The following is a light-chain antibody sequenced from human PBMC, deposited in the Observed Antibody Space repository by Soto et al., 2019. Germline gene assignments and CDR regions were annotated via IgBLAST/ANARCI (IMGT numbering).Light chain of an antibody. CDR3: QQYNNWPPVT. V-gene: IGKV3-15*01. Sequence: ETVMTQSPGTLSVSPGGRVTLSCRASQSISNNLAWYQQRSGQAPRLLIYGASTRAPGVRARFSGSGSGTDFTLTISSLQSEDFAVYYCQQYNNWPPVTFGQGTRLEIK. CDR2: GAS. CDR1: QSISNN. J-gene: IGKJ5*01.